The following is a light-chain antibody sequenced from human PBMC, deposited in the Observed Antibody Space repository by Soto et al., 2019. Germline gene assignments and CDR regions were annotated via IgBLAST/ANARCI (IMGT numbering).Light chain of an antibody. Sequence: DIQMTQSPSSLPASVGDSVTITCRSSQTIDKYLSWYQHKAGQAPKLLLYGASSLHKGVPARFRGSGAGTFFTLTISSLQPEDYATYYCQQSYTTPGTFGRATTVEIK. CDR3: QQSYTTPGT. CDR2: GAS. CDR1: QTIDKY. V-gene: IGKV1-39*01. J-gene: IGKJ1*01.